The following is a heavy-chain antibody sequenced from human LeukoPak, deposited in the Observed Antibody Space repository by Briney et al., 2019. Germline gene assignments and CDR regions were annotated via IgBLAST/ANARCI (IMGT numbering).Heavy chain of an antibody. CDR2: ISTNGNT. V-gene: IGHV4-61*02. CDR3: AMSSSVTRFDY. D-gene: IGHD6-19*01. J-gene: IGHJ4*02. CDR1: GGSIRSGSFY. Sequence: SETLSLTCTVSGGSIRSGSFYWSWIRQPAGKGLEWIGRISTNGNTNYNPSLKSRVTISVDTSKNQFFLMLNSVTAADTAVYYCAMSSSVTRFDYWGQGTLVTVSS.